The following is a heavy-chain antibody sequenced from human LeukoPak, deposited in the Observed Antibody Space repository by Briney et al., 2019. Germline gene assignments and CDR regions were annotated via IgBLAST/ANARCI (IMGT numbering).Heavy chain of an antibody. CDR2: ISSSGRTI. J-gene: IGHJ4*02. Sequence: GGSLRLFCGACGFHFSSYEMNWARQARGRGVEWASYISSSGRTIHYVAYVKGRFTISSDNATNFLYLQLKNLRAEDTAVYYCARDPVGATKPFDYGGQGTLFTVSS. CDR3: ARDPVGATKPFDY. D-gene: IGHD1-26*01. CDR1: GFHFSSYE. V-gene: IGHV3-48*03.